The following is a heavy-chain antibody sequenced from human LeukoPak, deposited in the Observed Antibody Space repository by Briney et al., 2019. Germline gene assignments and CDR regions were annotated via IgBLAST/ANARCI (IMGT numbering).Heavy chain of an antibody. Sequence: GGSLRLSCAASGFSVSSNYMNGVRQAPGKGLEWVSVIFSGGSTYYADSVKGRFTISRDNSKNTLYLQMNSLRAEDTAVYYCAREGRKYGSGSLYYFDYWGQGTLVTVSS. D-gene: IGHD3-10*01. V-gene: IGHV3-66*01. CDR2: IFSGGST. CDR3: AREGRKYGSGSLYYFDY. J-gene: IGHJ4*02. CDR1: GFSVSSNY.